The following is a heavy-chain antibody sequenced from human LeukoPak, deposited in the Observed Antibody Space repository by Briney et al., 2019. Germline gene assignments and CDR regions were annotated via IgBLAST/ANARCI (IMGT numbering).Heavy chain of an antibody. CDR3: AKDRHGGSGSYYNY. V-gene: IGHV3-9*01. CDR2: ISWNSGSI. Sequence: LSCXXSXXXFDXXAXXWVRQAPGKGLQWVSGISWNSGSIAYADSVKGRFTISRDNAKNSLFLQMNSLRAEDTALYFCAKDRHGGSGSYYNYWGQGTLVTVSS. D-gene: IGHD3-10*01. J-gene: IGHJ4*02. CDR1: XXXFDXXA.